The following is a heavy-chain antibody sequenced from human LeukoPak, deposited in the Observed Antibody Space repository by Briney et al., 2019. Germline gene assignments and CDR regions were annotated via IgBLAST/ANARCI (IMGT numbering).Heavy chain of an antibody. CDR3: ARELWFVNAPGSWLDP. Sequence: SQTLSLTPTVSGDSISGGDYSWSWIRQPSGKSLEWIGYIFHTGSSYYNPSLRSRVTISVDTSRNEFSLRLTSVTAADTAVYYCARELWFVNAPGSWLDPWGQGILVTVSS. CDR2: IFHTGSS. J-gene: IGHJ5*02. V-gene: IGHV4-30-2*01. CDR1: GDSISGGDYS. D-gene: IGHD3-10*01.